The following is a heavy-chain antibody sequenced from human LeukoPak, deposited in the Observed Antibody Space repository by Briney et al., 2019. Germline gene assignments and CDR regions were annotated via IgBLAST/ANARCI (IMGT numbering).Heavy chain of an antibody. CDR2: INPSGGST. V-gene: IGHV1-46*01. Sequence: GASVKVSCKASGYTFTSYYMHWVRQAPGQGLEWMGIINPSGGSTSYAQKFQGRVTMTRDTSTSTVYMELSSLRSEDTAVYYCAREVRGGASSRLLEGVDYYYGMDVWGKGTTVTVPS. D-gene: IGHD2-15*01. CDR1: GYTFTSYY. CDR3: AREVRGGASSRLLEGVDYYYGMDV. J-gene: IGHJ6*04.